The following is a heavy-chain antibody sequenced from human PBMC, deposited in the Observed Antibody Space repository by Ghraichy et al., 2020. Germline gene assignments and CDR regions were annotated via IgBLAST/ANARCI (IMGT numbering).Heavy chain of an antibody. V-gene: IGHV3-15*01. CDR3: TTGSRVVVVAATRRWFDP. D-gene: IGHD2-15*01. Sequence: GGSLRLSCAASGFTFSNAWMSWVRQAPGKGLEWVGRIKSKTDGGTTDYAAPVKGRFTISRDDSKNTLYLQMNSLKTEDTAVYYCTTGSRVVVVAATRRWFDPWGQGTLVTVSS. CDR2: IKSKTDGGTT. J-gene: IGHJ5*02. CDR1: GFTFSNAW.